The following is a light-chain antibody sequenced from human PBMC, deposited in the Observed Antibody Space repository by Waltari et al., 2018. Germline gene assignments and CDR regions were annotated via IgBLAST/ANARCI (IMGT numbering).Light chain of an antibody. V-gene: IGKV1-39*01. CDR2: AAS. Sequence: DIQMTQSPSSASASVGDSITITCRASPNIGTSLNSYQQTPGKAPKLLVHAASSLYSGVPSRFSGSGSGTDFTLTISSLQPEDFTTYYCQQSYSTPRLTFGGGTKVDIK. CDR3: QQSYSTPRLT. J-gene: IGKJ4*01. CDR1: PNIGTS.